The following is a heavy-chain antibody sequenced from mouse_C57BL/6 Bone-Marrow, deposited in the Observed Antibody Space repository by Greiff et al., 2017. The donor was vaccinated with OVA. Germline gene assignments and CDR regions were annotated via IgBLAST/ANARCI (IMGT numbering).Heavy chain of an antibody. CDR1: GFTFSSYT. CDR2: ISGGGGNT. Sequence: EVQLVESGGGLVKPGGSLELSCAASGFTFSSYTMSWVRQTPEKRLEWVATISGGGGNTYYPDSVKGRFTISRDNAKNTLYLQMSSLRSEDTALYYCARPDPPFAYWGQGTLVTVSA. CDR3: ARPDPPFAY. J-gene: IGHJ3*01. V-gene: IGHV5-9*01.